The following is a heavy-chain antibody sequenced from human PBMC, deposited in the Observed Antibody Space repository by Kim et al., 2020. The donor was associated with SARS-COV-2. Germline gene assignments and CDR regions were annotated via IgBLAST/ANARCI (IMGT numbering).Heavy chain of an antibody. CDR1: GGSFTRSSFY. J-gene: IGHJ5*02. CDR3: ARHGGECSRETCSSHWFDP. D-gene: IGHD2-15*01. V-gene: IGHV4-39*01. Sequence: SETLSLTCSVSGGSFTRSSFYWAWIRQPPGMGLEWIGSMYYSANTYYNPSLESRVTMSVDTSKNTFSLNLTSVTAADTAVYYCARHGGECSRETCSSHWFDPWGQGTLVTVSS. CDR2: MYYSANT.